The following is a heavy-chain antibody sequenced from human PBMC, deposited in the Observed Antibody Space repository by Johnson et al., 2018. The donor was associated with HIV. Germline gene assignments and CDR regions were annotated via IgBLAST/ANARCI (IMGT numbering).Heavy chain of an antibody. V-gene: IGHV3-15*01. CDR3: ARDGVVVVPGGWGAFDI. J-gene: IGHJ3*02. CDR2: IKRKIEGETP. D-gene: IGHD2-15*01. Sequence: VQLVESGGGLVQPGGSLRLSCAASGFTFSNVWMTWVRQAPGKGLEWVGRIKRKIEGETPDYAAPVKGRFTISRDDSKNTLYLQMNSLRAEDTAVYYCARDGVVVVPGGWGAFDIWGQGTLVTVSS. CDR1: GFTFSNVW.